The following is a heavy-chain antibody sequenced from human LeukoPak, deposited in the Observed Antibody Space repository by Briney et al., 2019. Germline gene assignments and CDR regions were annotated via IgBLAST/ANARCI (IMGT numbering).Heavy chain of an antibody. Sequence: GGSLRLSCAASGFTFSSYAMHWVRQAPGKGLEGVAVTSYDGSNKYYADSVKGRFTISRDNSKNTLYLQMNSLRAEDTAVYYCAGEYYTVRGVFDYWGQGTLVTVSS. CDR3: AGEYYTVRGVFDY. V-gene: IGHV3-30*04. D-gene: IGHD3-10*01. CDR1: GFTFSSYA. J-gene: IGHJ4*02. CDR2: TSYDGSNK.